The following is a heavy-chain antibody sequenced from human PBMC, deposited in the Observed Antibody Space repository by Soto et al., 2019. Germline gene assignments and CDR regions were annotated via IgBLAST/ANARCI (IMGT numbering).Heavy chain of an antibody. V-gene: IGHV3-74*01. CDR1: GFTFSSYW. J-gene: IGHJ6*02. D-gene: IGHD6-13*01. CDR2: INSDGSST. CDR3: AKAQRLYSSNRLDYYYGMDV. Sequence: GGSLRLSCAASGFTFSSYWMHWVRQAPGKGLVWVSRINSDGSSTSYADSVKGRFTISRDNAKNTLYLQMNSLRAEDTAVYYCAKAQRLYSSNRLDYYYGMDVWGQGTTVTVSS.